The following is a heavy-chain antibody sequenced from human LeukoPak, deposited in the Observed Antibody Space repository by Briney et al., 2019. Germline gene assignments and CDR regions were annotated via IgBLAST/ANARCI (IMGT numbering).Heavy chain of an antibody. V-gene: IGHV1-18*01. CDR3: ARVEYYYDSSGLLDY. Sequence: RASVKVSCKASGYTFTTYGISWVRQAPGQGLEWMGWISAYNGNTNYAQKLQGRVTMTTDTSTSTAYMELRSLRSDDTAVYYCARVEYYYDSSGLLDYWGQGTLVTVSS. J-gene: IGHJ4*02. D-gene: IGHD3-22*01. CDR1: GYTFTTYG. CDR2: ISAYNGNT.